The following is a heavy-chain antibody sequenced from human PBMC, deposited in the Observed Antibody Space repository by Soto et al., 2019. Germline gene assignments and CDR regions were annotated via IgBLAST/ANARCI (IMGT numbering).Heavy chain of an antibody. D-gene: IGHD6-6*01. CDR1: EFSLRTSGEG. CDR3: AHRAMAARPFDY. Sequence: GPKLVNHTHTLTLTCSFSEFSLRTSGEGVGWIRQPPGKALEWLALIYWDDEKRYSPSLKSRLTITQDTSKNQVVLTMTNMDPVDTATYFCAHRAMAARPFDYWGQGTLVTVSS. CDR2: IYWDDEK. J-gene: IGHJ4*02. V-gene: IGHV2-5*02.